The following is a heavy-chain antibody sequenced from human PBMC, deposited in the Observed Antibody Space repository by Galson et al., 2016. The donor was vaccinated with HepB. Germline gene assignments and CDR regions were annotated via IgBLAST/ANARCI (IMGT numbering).Heavy chain of an antibody. CDR1: GFAFSNFP. V-gene: IGHV3-30*09. Sequence: SLRLSCAASGFAFSNFPMHWVRQAPGKGLEWVAVISYDGTNKFYADSVRGRFAISRDNSKNTVFLQMNSLRPEDTAVCYCARARDIFFDSWGQGTLVTVPS. J-gene: IGHJ4*02. CDR3: ARARDIFFDS. D-gene: IGHD3-9*01. CDR2: ISYDGTNK.